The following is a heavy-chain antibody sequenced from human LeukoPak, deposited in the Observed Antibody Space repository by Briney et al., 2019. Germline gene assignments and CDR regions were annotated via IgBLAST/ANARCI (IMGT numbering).Heavy chain of an antibody. CDR2: MNPNSGNT. Sequence: ASVKVSCKASGYTFTSYDINWVRQATGQGLEWMGWMNPNSGNTGYAQKFQGRVTMARNTSISTAYMELSSLRSEDTAVYYCARVLYGDSLHYYYYYMDVWGKGTTVTVSS. CDR3: ARVLYGDSLHYYYYYMDV. J-gene: IGHJ6*03. CDR1: GYTFTSYD. V-gene: IGHV1-8*01. D-gene: IGHD4-17*01.